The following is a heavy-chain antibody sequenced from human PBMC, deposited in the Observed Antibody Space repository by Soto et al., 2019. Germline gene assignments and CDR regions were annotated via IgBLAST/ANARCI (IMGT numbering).Heavy chain of an antibody. CDR1: GFTFSSYW. Sequence: GGSLRLSCAASGFTFSSYWMSWVRQAPGKGLEWVANIKQDGSEKYYVDSVKGRFTISRDNAKNSLYLQMNSLRAEDTAVYYCARSNSSSWYTLYYYYYGMDVWGQGTTVTVSS. D-gene: IGHD6-13*01. V-gene: IGHV3-7*01. CDR3: ARSNSSSWYTLYYYYYGMDV. J-gene: IGHJ6*02. CDR2: IKQDGSEK.